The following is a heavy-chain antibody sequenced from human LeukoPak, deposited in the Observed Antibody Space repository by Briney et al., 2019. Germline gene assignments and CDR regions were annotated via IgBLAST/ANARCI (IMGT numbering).Heavy chain of an antibody. CDR1: GYSISSGYY. Sequence: SETLSLTCTVSGYSISSGYYWGWIRQPPGKGLEWIGSIYHSGSTYYNPSLKSRVTISVDTSKNQFSLKLSSVTAADTAVYYCARDFSLYDSSGFQRDYWGQGTLVTVSS. CDR3: ARDFSLYDSSGFQRDY. CDR2: IYHSGST. J-gene: IGHJ4*02. D-gene: IGHD3-22*01. V-gene: IGHV4-38-2*02.